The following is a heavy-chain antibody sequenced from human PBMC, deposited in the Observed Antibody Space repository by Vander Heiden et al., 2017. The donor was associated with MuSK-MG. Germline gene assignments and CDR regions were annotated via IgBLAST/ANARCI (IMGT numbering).Heavy chain of an antibody. D-gene: IGHD6-19*01. V-gene: IGHV3-74*01. Sequence: EVQLVESGGGLVQPGGSLRISSAASGFTFSSYWMHWVRQVPGKGLVWVSRIDSDGTYTAYADAGKGRFTISRDNAKNMLYLQMKSMRAEETAVYYCTRRKGSAGAAYLDDWCQVTMVTVFS. CDR3: TRRKGSAGAAYLDD. CDR2: IDSDGTYT. CDR1: GFTFSSYW. J-gene: IGHJ4*02.